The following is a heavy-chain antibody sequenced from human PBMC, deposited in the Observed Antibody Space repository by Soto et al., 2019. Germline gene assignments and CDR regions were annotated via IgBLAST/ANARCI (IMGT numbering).Heavy chain of an antibody. Sequence: ASVKVSCKASGYTFTSYAMHWVRQAPGQRLEWMGWINACNGNTNYAQKFQGRVTMTTDTSTSTAYMELRSLTSDDTAVYYCARALSGAEQLWFLDYWGQGTLVTVSS. D-gene: IGHD5-18*01. J-gene: IGHJ4*02. CDR1: GYTFTSYA. V-gene: IGHV1-3*01. CDR2: INACNGNT. CDR3: ARALSGAEQLWFLDY.